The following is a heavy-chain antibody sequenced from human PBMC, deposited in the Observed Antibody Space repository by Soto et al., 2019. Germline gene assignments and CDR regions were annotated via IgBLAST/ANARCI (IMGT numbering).Heavy chain of an antibody. Sequence: PGGSLRLSCAASGFTFSNAWMNWVRQAPGKGLEWVGRIKSKTDGGTTDYAAPVKGRFTISRDDSKNTLYLQMNSLKTEDTAVYYCTTELLALMVRGVIYFDYWGQGTLVTVSS. CDR1: GFTFSNAW. CDR3: TTELLALMVRGVIYFDY. D-gene: IGHD3-10*01. V-gene: IGHV3-15*07. J-gene: IGHJ4*02. CDR2: IKSKTDGGTT.